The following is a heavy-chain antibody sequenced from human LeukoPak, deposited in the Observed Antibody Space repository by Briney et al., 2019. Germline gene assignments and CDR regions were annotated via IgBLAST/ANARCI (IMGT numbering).Heavy chain of an antibody. CDR1: GFSVSSNY. D-gene: IGHD3-10*01. CDR2: LYSSGYS. V-gene: IGHV3-66*01. J-gene: IGHJ4*02. Sequence: PGGSLRLSCAASGFSVSSNYMSWVRQAPGKGLEWVSVLYSSGYSKYADSVKGRFSISRDNSENTLSLQMNSLRAEDTAVYYCARFYGSGSYYLDYWGQGTLVTVSS. CDR3: ARFYGSGSYYLDY.